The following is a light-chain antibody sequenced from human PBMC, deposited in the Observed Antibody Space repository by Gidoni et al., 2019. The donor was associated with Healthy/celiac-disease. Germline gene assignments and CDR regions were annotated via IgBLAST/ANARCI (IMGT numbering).Light chain of an antibody. J-gene: IGKJ1*01. CDR3: QHPGT. CDR2: KAS. Sequence: DIQMTQSPSTLSASVGDRVTIPCRASQSISSWLAWYQQKPGKAPKLLIYKASSLESGVPSRFSGSGSWTEFTLTISSLQPDDFATYYCQHPGTFGQGTKVEIK. V-gene: IGKV1-5*03. CDR1: QSISSW.